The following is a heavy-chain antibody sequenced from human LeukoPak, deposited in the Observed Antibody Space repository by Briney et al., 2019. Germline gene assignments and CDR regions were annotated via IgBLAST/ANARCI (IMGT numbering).Heavy chain of an antibody. V-gene: IGHV4-59*11. J-gene: IGHJ4*02. D-gene: IGHD1-26*01. Sequence: SETLSLTCSVSGDSFVNPYWSWVRQPPGKGLEWIGYIHHSGDINYSPSLQRRVTLSLDTSKNQVSLKLTSLTAADTAVYYCTKNAGRGRFSERWGQGILVTVSS. CDR3: TKNAGRGRFSER. CDR1: GDSFVNPY. CDR2: IHHSGDI.